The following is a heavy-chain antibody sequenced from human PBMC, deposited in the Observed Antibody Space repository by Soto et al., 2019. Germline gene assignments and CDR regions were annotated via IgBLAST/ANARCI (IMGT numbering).Heavy chain of an antibody. Sequence: PSETLSLTCAAYGGSFSGYYWSWIRQPPGKGLEWIGEINHSGSNNYNPSLKSRVTISVDTSKNQFSLKLSSVTAADTAVYYCARGLVVVPAAPSYYYYGMDVWGQGTTVTVSS. CDR3: ARGLVVVPAAPSYYYYGMDV. CDR2: INHSGSN. CDR1: GGSFSGYY. J-gene: IGHJ6*02. D-gene: IGHD2-2*01. V-gene: IGHV4-34*01.